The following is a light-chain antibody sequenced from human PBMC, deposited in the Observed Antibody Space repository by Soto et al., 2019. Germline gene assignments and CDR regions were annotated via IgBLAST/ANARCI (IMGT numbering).Light chain of an antibody. CDR2: DAS. V-gene: IGKV3-15*01. J-gene: IGKJ3*01. CDR3: QHYNSWPL. CDR1: QSIGNK. Sequence: IVMTQSPATLSVSPGEGATLSCRASQSIGNKLAWYQQKPGQAPRLRIYDASNRATGIPARFRGSGSGTEFSLTITSLQSEDFGLYYCQHYNSWPLFGPGTKVDIK.